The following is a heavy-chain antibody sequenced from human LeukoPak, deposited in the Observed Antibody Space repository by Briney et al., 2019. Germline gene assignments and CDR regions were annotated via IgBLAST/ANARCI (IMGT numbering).Heavy chain of an antibody. J-gene: IGHJ3*02. CDR1: GFTFSSYV. Sequence: GGSLRLSCAASGFTFSSYVMSWVRQAPGKGLEWVSAIVGSGGRTYYADSVKGRFTISRDNSKNTLYLQINSLRVEDTAVYYCARGMDGYGPDAFDIWGQGTMVTVSS. CDR3: ARGMDGYGPDAFDI. CDR2: IVGSGGRT. V-gene: IGHV3-23*01. D-gene: IGHD5-24*01.